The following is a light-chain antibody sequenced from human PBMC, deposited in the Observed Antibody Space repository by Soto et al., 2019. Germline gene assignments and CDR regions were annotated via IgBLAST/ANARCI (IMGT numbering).Light chain of an antibody. J-gene: IGLJ1*01. CDR2: RNN. CDR3: AAWDDSLGGYV. Sequence: QSVLTQPPSASGTPGQRVTISCSGSSSNIGSNYVYWYQQFPETAPKLLIYRNNQLPSGVPGRFSGSKSGTSASLAISGLRSEDDADYYCAAWDDSLGGYVFGTGTKLTVL. V-gene: IGLV1-47*01. CDR1: SSNIGSNY.